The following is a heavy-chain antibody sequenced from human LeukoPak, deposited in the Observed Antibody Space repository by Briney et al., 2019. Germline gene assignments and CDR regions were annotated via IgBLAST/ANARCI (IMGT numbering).Heavy chain of an antibody. CDR3: AKDAPFYSSGWYPYDAFDI. CDR1: GFTFSSYA. CDR2: ISGSGGST. Sequence: GGSLRLSCAASGFTFSSYAMSWVRQAPGKGLEWVSTISGSGGSTYYADSVKGRFTISRDNSKNTLYLQMNSLRAEDTAVYYCAKDAPFYSSGWYPYDAFDIWGQGTMVTVSS. D-gene: IGHD6-19*01. J-gene: IGHJ3*02. V-gene: IGHV3-23*01.